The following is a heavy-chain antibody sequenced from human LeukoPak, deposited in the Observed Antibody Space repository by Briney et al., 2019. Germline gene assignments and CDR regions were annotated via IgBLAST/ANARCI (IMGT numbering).Heavy chain of an antibody. D-gene: IGHD2-15*01. CDR3: AKAPVTSCRGAFCYPFDY. Sequence: PPGGSLRLSCAASGFTFSSYSMNWVRQAPGKGLEWVSAMSSSDDGRYYAASVRGRFTISRDTSRSTLYLQMNSLRAEDAAVYYCAKAPVTSCRGAFCYPFDYWGQGTLVTVSS. CDR1: GFTFSSYS. CDR2: MSSSDDGR. J-gene: IGHJ4*02. V-gene: IGHV3-23*01.